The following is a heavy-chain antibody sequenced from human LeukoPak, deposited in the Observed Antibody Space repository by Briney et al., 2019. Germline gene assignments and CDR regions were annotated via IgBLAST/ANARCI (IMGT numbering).Heavy chain of an antibody. CDR1: GFTFSSYS. V-gene: IGHV3-7*01. Sequence: GGSLRLSCAASGFTFSSYSMNWVRQAPGEGLEWVASIKGDGSEKYYVDSVKGRFTISRDNAKNSLYLQMNSLRAEDTAVYYCARDRGWRSSGYLYYFDFWGQGTLVTVSS. J-gene: IGHJ4*02. CDR3: ARDRGWRSSGYLYYFDF. D-gene: IGHD3-22*01. CDR2: IKGDGSEK.